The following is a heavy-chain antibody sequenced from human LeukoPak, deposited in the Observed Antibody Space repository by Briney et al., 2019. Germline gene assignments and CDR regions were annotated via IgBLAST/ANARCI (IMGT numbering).Heavy chain of an antibody. J-gene: IGHJ6*03. CDR3: ARYSLPYYDFWSGYDPGYMDV. Sequence: SETLSLTCTVSGGSISSYYWSWIRQPPGKGLEWIGYIYYSGSTNYNPSLKSRVTILVDMSKNQFSLKLSSVTAADTAVYYCARYSLPYYDFWSGYDPGYMDVWGKGTTVTVSS. CDR1: GGSISSYY. V-gene: IGHV4-59*08. D-gene: IGHD3-3*01. CDR2: IYYSGST.